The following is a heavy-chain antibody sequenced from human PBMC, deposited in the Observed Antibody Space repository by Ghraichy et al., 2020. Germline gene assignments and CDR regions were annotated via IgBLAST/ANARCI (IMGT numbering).Heavy chain of an antibody. Sequence: GGSLRLSCAASGFTFSSYGMHWVRQAPGKGLEWVAVISYDGSNKYYADSVKGRFTISRDNSKNTLYLQMNSLRAEDTAVYYCAKDWGDGYNSGIDYWGQGTLVTVSS. V-gene: IGHV3-30*18. CDR2: ISYDGSNK. CDR1: GFTFSSYG. J-gene: IGHJ4*02. D-gene: IGHD5-24*01. CDR3: AKDWGDGYNSGIDY.